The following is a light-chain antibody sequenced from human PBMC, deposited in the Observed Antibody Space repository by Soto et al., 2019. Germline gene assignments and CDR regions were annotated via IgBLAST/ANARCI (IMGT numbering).Light chain of an antibody. CDR2: EVS. CDR3: LSYTSSYTVD. J-gene: IGLJ2*01. CDR1: SSDVGTQNY. Sequence: QSVLTQPASVSGSPGQSITISCTGSSSDVGTQNYVSWYQQHPDKAPKLMIYEVSDRPSGVSNRFSGSKSGNTASLTISGVQAEDEADYYCLSYTSSYTVDFGGGTKLTVL. V-gene: IGLV2-14*01.